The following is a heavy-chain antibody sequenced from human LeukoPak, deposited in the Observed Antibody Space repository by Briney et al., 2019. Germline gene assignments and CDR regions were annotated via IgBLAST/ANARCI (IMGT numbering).Heavy chain of an antibody. CDR2: LSSSSSYI. CDR3: ARAPRNIDRYFDWDPFDY. D-gene: IGHD3-9*01. V-gene: IGHV3-21*01. J-gene: IGHJ4*02. CDR1: GFTFSRYA. Sequence: PGGSLRLSCAASGFTFSRYAMSWVRQAPGKGLGWVSSLSSSSSYIYYADSVKGRFTISRDNAKNSLYLQMNSLTAEDTAVYYCARAPRNIDRYFDWDPFDYWGQGTLVTVSS.